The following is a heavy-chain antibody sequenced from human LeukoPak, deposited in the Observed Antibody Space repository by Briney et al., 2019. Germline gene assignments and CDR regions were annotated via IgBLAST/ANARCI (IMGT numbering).Heavy chain of an antibody. J-gene: IGHJ3*02. D-gene: IGHD2-15*01. CDR2: IYTSGST. V-gene: IGHV4-4*07. CDR3: ARARRGYCSGGSCLRAFDI. Sequence: SETLSLTCTVSGGSISSYYCSWIRQPAGKGLEWIGRIYTSGSTNYNPSLKSRVTMSVDTSKNQFSLKLSSVTAADTAVYYCARARRGYCSGGSCLRAFDIWGQGTMVTVSS. CDR1: GGSISSYY.